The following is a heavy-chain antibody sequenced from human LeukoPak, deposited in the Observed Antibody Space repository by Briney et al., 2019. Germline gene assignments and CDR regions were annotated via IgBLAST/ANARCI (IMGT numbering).Heavy chain of an antibody. Sequence: GASLKVSCKASGYTFTGYYIHWVRQAPGQGLEWMGWINPNNGGTNYAQKFQGRITMTRDTSITTAYMELSRLRSDDTAVYYCARSLGYTSSWYLDYWGQGTLVTVSS. J-gene: IGHJ4*02. CDR1: GYTFTGYY. CDR2: INPNNGGT. V-gene: IGHV1-2*02. D-gene: IGHD6-13*01. CDR3: ARSLGYTSSWYLDY.